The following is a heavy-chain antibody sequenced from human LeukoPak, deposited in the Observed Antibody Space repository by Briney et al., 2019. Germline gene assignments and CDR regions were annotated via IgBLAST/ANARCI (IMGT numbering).Heavy chain of an antibody. D-gene: IGHD2-21*02. J-gene: IGHJ5*01. CDR3: AKVALGGDRFDS. CDR1: GFTFTSYA. CDR2: INGGGGNT. V-gene: IGHV3-23*01. Sequence: GGSLRLSCAASGFTFTSYAMTWVRQAPGKGLEWVSGINGGGGNTYYAGSVKGRFTISRDNSKNTLYLQMNSLRAEDTALYYCAKVALGGDRFDSWGQGTLVTVSS.